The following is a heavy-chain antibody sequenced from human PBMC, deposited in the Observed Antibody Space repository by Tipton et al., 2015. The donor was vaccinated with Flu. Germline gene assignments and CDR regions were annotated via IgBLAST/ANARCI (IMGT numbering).Heavy chain of an antibody. J-gene: IGHJ4*02. CDR3: ARDALLIY. D-gene: IGHD2-15*01. V-gene: IGHV3-66*02. Sequence: SLRLSCAASGFTVNTNYMSWVRQAPGRGLEWVAVIYSGGTTLYADSVKGRLTISRDNPTNTLYLQMNSLRAEDTAMYYCARDALLIYWGQGTLVTVSS. CDR1: GFTVNTNY. CDR2: IYSGGTT.